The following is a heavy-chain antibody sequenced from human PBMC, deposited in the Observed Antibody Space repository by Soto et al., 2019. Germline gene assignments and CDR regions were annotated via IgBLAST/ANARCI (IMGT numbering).Heavy chain of an antibody. V-gene: IGHV4-31*03. CDR2: IYYSGST. J-gene: IGHJ4*02. D-gene: IGHD2-15*01. CDR1: GGSISSGGYY. CDR3: ARDXFLKDCSGGICYSRSPVFDY. Sequence: SETLSLTCTVSGGSISSGGYYWSWIRQHPGKGLEWIGYIYYSGSTYYNPSLKSRVTISVDTSKNQFSLKLSSVTAADTAVYYCARDXFLKDCSGGICYSRSPVFDYWGQGTLVTVS.